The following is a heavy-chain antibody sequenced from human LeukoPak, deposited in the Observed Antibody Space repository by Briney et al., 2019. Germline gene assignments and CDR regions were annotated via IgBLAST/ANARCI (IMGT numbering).Heavy chain of an antibody. Sequence: SETLSLTCAVYGGSFSGYYWSWIRQPPGKGLEWIGYIYYSGSTNYNPSLKSRVTISVDTSKNQFSLKLSSVTAADTAVYYCARDASADWGQGTLVTVSS. D-gene: IGHD6-13*01. CDR1: GGSFSGYY. J-gene: IGHJ4*02. CDR2: IYYSGST. CDR3: ARDASAD. V-gene: IGHV4-59*01.